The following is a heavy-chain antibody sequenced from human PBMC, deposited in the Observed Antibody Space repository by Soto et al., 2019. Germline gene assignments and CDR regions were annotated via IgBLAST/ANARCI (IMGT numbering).Heavy chain of an antibody. V-gene: IGHV4-31*03. J-gene: IGHJ3*02. D-gene: IGHD1-26*01. Sequence: QVQLQESGPGLVKPSQTQSLTCTVSGGSITSGGYYWNWVRQHPGKGLEWIGYIYYSGSTYYNPSLKSRVIISVDTSKKWFSLKLNSVTAADTAVYYCARDGYSGSSAHGAFDIWGQGTMVTVSS. CDR1: GGSITSGGYY. CDR3: ARDGYSGSSAHGAFDI. CDR2: IYYSGST.